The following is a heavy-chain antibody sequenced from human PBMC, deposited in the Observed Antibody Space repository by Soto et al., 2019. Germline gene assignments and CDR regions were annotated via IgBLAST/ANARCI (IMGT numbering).Heavy chain of an antibody. V-gene: IGHV4-39*01. CDR3: ATRTRYGSTDYYYYGMDV. D-gene: IGHD3-10*01. J-gene: IGHJ6*02. Sequence: SETLSLTCTVSGGSISSSSYYWGWIRQPPGKGLEWIGSIYYSGNTYYNPSLKSRVTISVDTSKNQFSLKLSSVTAADTAVYYCATRTRYGSTDYYYYGMDVWGQGTTVTVSS. CDR1: GGSISSSSYY. CDR2: IYYSGNT.